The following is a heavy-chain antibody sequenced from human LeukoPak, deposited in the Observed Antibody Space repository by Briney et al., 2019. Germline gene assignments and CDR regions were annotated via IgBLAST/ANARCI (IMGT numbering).Heavy chain of an antibody. CDR1: AFTVSNNY. J-gene: IGHJ4*02. CDR2: IYSSGDT. V-gene: IGHV3-53*01. CDR3: ARGSGGNYFDY. Sequence: GGSLRLSCAASAFTVSNNYMTWLRQAPGKGLEWASTIYSSGDTYSADSVKGRFSVSRDNFNNMLFLQMNNLTVEDTAVYYCARGSGGNYFDYWGQGTLVTVSS. D-gene: IGHD1-26*01.